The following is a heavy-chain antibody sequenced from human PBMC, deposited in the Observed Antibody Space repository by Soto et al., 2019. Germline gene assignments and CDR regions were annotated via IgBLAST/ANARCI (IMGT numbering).Heavy chain of an antibody. V-gene: IGHV3-33*01. D-gene: IGHD5-18*01. CDR1: GFTFSSYG. Sequence: VQLVESGGGVVQPGRSLRLSCAASGFTFSSYGMHWVRQAPGKGLEWVAVIWYDGSNKYYADSVKGRFTISRDNSKNTLYLQMNSLRAEDTAVYYCARDLARGYSLLAGDYWGQGTLVTVSS. CDR3: ARDLARGYSLLAGDY. J-gene: IGHJ4*02. CDR2: IWYDGSNK.